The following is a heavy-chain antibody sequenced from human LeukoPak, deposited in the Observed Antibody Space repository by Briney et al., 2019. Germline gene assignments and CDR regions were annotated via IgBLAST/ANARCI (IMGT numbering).Heavy chain of an antibody. CDR1: GGSISSYY. V-gene: IGHV4-59*01. J-gene: IGHJ3*02. D-gene: IGHD2-2*01. CDR3: ARSFCSSTSCSPGDI. CDR2: IYYSGST. Sequence: SETLSLTCTVSGGSISSYYWSWIRQPPGKGLEWIGYIYYSGSTNYNPSLKSRVTISVDTSKNQFSLKLSSVTAADTAVYYCARSFCSSTSCSPGDIWGQGTMVTVSS.